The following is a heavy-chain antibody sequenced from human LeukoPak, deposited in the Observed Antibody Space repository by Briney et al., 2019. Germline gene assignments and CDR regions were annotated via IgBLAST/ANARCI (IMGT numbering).Heavy chain of an antibody. D-gene: IGHD3-3*02. Sequence: GGSLRLSCAASGFTFSRFEMDWVRQAPGKGLEWLSYISSGGSDMYYADSVRGRFTISRDNTKNSLYLQMNSLRAEDTALYYCARDLGGIGQFFESWGQGTLVTVSS. V-gene: IGHV3-48*03. J-gene: IGHJ4*02. CDR3: ARDLGGIGQFFES. CDR2: ISSGGSDM. CDR1: GFTFSRFE.